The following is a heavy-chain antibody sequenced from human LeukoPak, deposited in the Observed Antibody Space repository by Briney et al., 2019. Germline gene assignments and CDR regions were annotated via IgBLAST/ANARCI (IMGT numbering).Heavy chain of an antibody. V-gene: IGHV4-34*01. CDR3: ARGLRQGSAWSWGPKEKSYQYMDV. CDR2: INPRGST. D-gene: IGHD6-19*01. CDR1: GGSFSSHY. Sequence: PSETLSLTCGVSGGSFSSHYWTWIRQPPGKGLEWIGEINPRGSTNYNPSLESRVTVSADTSRNQLSLSLTSVTAADSAVYFCARGLRQGSAWSWGPKEKSYQYMDVWGTGTTVIISS. J-gene: IGHJ6*04.